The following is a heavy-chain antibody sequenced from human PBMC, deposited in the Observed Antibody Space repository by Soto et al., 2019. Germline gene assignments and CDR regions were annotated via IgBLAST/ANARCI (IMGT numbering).Heavy chain of an antibody. V-gene: IGHV3-30*18. D-gene: IGHD2-8*02. CDR2: ISNDGSNK. Sequence: GGSLRLSCAASGFSFSTYGMHWVRQAPGKGLEWVAFISNDGSNKYYADSVKGRFTISRDNSKNTLYLQMNSLRAEDTAVYYCAKGLRDYWAFDYWGQGTLVTVSS. CDR1: GFSFSTYG. J-gene: IGHJ4*02. CDR3: AKGLRDYWAFDY.